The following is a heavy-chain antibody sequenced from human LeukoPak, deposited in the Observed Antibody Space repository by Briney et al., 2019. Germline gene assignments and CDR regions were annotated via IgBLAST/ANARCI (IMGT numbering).Heavy chain of an antibody. V-gene: IGHV4-39*01. J-gene: IGHJ4*02. CDR1: GCSIISSSYF. Sequence: PSETLSLTCTVTGCSIISSSYFWGWIRHPPGKGLEWIGSIFYSGSTYYNPSLNSRVTISIDTSKNQFSLRLSSVTAADTAVYYCARQMNTVTADYWGQGTLVTVSS. D-gene: IGHD4-17*01. CDR2: IFYSGST. CDR3: ARQMNTVTADY.